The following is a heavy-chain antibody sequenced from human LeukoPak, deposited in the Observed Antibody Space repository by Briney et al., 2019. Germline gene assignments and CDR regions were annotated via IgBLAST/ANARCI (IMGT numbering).Heavy chain of an antibody. CDR1: GGSISSNDYY. J-gene: IGHJ4*02. Sequence: SETLSLTCTVSGGSISSNDYYWSWIRQPPGKGLVWIGYIYYSGSTYYNPSLKSRLTISADTSKNQFSLKLRSVTAADTAVYYCARETHDPTLVRGVVDYWGRGTLVTVSS. D-gene: IGHD3-10*01. CDR3: ARETHDPTLVRGVVDY. CDR2: IYYSGST. V-gene: IGHV4-30-4*01.